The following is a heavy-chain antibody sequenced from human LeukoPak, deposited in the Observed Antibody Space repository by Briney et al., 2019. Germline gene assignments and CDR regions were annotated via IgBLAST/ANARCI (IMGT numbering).Heavy chain of an antibody. CDR1: GYTFTSYG. CDR2: INPTGGST. Sequence: ASVKVSCKASGYTFTSYGISWVRQAPGQGLEWMGLINPTGGSTSYAQKFQGRVTMTRDMSTSTVYMELSSLRSEDTAVYYCASGYRYGPSGFWGQGTLVTVSP. J-gene: IGHJ4*02. D-gene: IGHD5-18*01. CDR3: ASGYRYGPSGF. V-gene: IGHV1-46*01.